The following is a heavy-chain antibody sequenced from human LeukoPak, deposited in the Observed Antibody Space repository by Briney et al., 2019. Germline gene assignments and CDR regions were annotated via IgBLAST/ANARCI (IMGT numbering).Heavy chain of an antibody. V-gene: IGHV4-34*01. D-gene: IGHD5-12*01. Sequence: HSETLSLTCAVYGGSFSGYYWSWLRQPPGKGLEWIGEINHSGSTNYNPSLKSRATISVDTSKNQFSLRLSSVTAADTAVYYCARATPDIRTYYFDYWGQGTLVTVSS. CDR3: ARATPDIRTYYFDY. CDR1: GGSFSGYY. J-gene: IGHJ4*02. CDR2: INHSGST.